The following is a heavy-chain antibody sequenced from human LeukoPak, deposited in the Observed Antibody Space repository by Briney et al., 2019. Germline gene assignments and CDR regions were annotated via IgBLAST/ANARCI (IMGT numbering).Heavy chain of an antibody. D-gene: IGHD7-27*01. Sequence: GGSLRLSCAASGFTFSSYGMHWVRQAPGKGLEWVSSISSSSSYIYYADSVKGRFTISRDNAKNSLYLQMNSLRAEDTAVYYCASLTGDQVYYYGMDVWGQGTTVTVSS. V-gene: IGHV3-21*01. CDR3: ASLTGDQVYYYGMDV. CDR2: ISSSSSYI. CDR1: GFTFSSYG. J-gene: IGHJ6*02.